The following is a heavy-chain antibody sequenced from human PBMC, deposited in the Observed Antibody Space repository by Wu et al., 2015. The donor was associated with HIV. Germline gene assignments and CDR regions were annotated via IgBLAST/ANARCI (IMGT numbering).Heavy chain of an antibody. CDR2: FDPEDGET. Sequence: QVQLVQSGAEVKKPGASVKVSCKVSGYTLTELSMHWVRQAPGKGLEWMGGFDPEDGETIYAQKFQGRVTMTEDTSTDTAYMELSSLRSEDTAVYYCATRSGARYCSGGSCYSSDAFDIWGQGTMVTVSS. D-gene: IGHD2-15*01. CDR3: ATRSGARYCSGGSCYSSDAFDI. CDR1: GYTLTELS. J-gene: IGHJ3*02. V-gene: IGHV1-24*01.